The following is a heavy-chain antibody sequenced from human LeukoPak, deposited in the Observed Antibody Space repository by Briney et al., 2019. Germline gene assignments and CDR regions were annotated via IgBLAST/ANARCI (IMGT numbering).Heavy chain of an antibody. V-gene: IGHV4-59*12. Sequence: SETLSLTCTVSGGSISSYYWSWIRQPPGKGLEWIGYIYYSGSTYYNPSLRSRVTISVDTSKNQFSLKLSSVTAADTAVYYCARMYSSSWFHPPPYNWFDPWGQGTLVTVSS. J-gene: IGHJ5*02. CDR2: IYYSGST. CDR3: ARMYSSSWFHPPPYNWFDP. D-gene: IGHD6-13*01. CDR1: GGSISSYY.